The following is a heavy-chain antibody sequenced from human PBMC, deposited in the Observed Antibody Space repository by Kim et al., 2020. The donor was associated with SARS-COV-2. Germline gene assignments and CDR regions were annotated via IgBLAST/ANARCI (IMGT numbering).Heavy chain of an antibody. D-gene: IGHD3-10*01. CDR2: IGTAGDT. CDR3: ARAGITMVRGVIRATYYYYYMDV. Sequence: GGSLRLSCAASGFTFSSYDMHWVRQATGKGLEWVSAIGTAGDTYYPGSVKGRFTISRENAKNSLYLQMNSLRAGDTAVYYCARAGITMVRGVIRATYYYYYMDVWGKGTTVTVSS. CDR1: GFTFSSYD. V-gene: IGHV3-13*01. J-gene: IGHJ6*03.